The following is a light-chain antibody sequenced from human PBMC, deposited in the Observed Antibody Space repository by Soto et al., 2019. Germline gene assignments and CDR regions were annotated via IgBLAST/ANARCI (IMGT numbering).Light chain of an antibody. CDR1: SSDVGGYNY. J-gene: IGLJ2*01. CDR2: EVS. V-gene: IGLV2-14*01. CDR3: SSYPTSSTPVV. Sequence: QSALTQPASVSGSPGQSITISCTGTSSDVGGYNYVSWYQQHPGKGPKLMIYEVSNRPSGVSNRFSGSKSGNTASLTISGLQAEDEADYYCSSYPTSSTPVVFGGGTKLTVL.